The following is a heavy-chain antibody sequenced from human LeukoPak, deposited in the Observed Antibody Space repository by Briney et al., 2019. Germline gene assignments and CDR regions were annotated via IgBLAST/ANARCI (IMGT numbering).Heavy chain of an antibody. CDR1: GFTFSSYD. V-gene: IGHV3-13*01. CDR3: VRGPYCSGGSCYGHFDY. D-gene: IGHD2-15*01. CDR2: IGTAGDT. Sequence: GGSLRLSCAASGFTFSSYDMYWVRQATGKGLEWVSAIGTAGDTYYPSSVKGRFTISRENAKNSLYLQMNSLRVGDTAVYYCVRGPYCSGGSCYGHFDYWGQGTLVTASS. J-gene: IGHJ4*02.